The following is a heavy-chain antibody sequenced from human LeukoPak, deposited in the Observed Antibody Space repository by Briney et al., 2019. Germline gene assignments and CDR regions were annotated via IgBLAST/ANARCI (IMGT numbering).Heavy chain of an antibody. CDR1: GFTFSSYG. V-gene: IGHV3-33*01. D-gene: IGHD2-2*01. Sequence: GRSLRLSCAASGFTFSSYGMHWVRQAPGKGLEWVAVIWYDGSNKYYADSVKGRFTISRDNSKNTLYLQMNSLRAEDTAVYYCARDHCSSTSCYAYYYYGMDVWGKGTTVTASS. J-gene: IGHJ6*04. CDR3: ARDHCSSTSCYAYYYYGMDV. CDR2: IWYDGSNK.